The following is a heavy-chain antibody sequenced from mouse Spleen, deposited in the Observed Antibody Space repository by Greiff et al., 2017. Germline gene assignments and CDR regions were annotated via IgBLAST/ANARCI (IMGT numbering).Heavy chain of an antibody. J-gene: IGHJ2*01. CDR1: GFTFSDYY. V-gene: IGHV5-16*01. CDR3: ARWDGSLDY. D-gene: IGHD1-1*02. CDR2: INYDGSST. Sequence: EVKLVESEGGLVQPGSSMKLSCTASGFTFSDYYMAWVRQVPEKGLEWVANINYDGSSTYYLDSLKSRFIISRDNAKNILYLQMSSLKSEDTATYYCARWDGSLDYWGQGTTLTVSS.